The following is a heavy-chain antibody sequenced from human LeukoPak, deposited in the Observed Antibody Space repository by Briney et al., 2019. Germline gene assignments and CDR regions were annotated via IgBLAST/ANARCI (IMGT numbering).Heavy chain of an antibody. D-gene: IGHD4-11*01. V-gene: IGHV3-11*01. CDR2: ISSSGSTI. Sequence: PGGSLRLSCAASGFTFSDYYMSWIRQAPGKGLEWVSYISSSGSTIYYADSVKGRFTISRDNAKNSLYLQMNSLRAEDTAVYYCARDHPDYTEIYYYGMDVWGQGTTVTVSS. J-gene: IGHJ6*02. CDR1: GFTFSDYY. CDR3: ARDHPDYTEIYYYGMDV.